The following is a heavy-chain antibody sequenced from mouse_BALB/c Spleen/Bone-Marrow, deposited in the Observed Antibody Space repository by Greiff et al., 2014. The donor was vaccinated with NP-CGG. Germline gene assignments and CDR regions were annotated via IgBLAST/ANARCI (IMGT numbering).Heavy chain of an antibody. D-gene: IGHD2-1*01. CDR1: GYTFTSYY. Sequence: QVHVKQSGAELVKPGASVKLSCEASGYTFTSYYMFWVKQRPGQGLEWIGGINPSNGANNFNEKFKSKATLTVDKSSSTAYMQLSSLTSEDSAVYYCSRGGNFDVMDYWGQGTSVTVSS. J-gene: IGHJ4*01. V-gene: IGHV1S81*02. CDR2: INPSNGAN. CDR3: SRGGNFDVMDY.